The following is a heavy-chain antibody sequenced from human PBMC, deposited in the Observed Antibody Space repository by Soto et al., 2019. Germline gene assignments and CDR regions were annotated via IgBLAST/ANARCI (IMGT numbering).Heavy chain of an antibody. J-gene: IGHJ5*02. V-gene: IGHV1-69*13. Sequence: ASVKVSCKASGGTFSSYAISWVRQAPGQGLEWMGGIIPIFGTANYAQKFQGRVTITADESTSTAYMELSSLRSEDTAVYYCASPVYSRTENWFDPWGQGTLVTVSS. CDR1: GGTFSSYA. D-gene: IGHD6-13*01. CDR2: IIPIFGTA. CDR3: ASPVYSRTENWFDP.